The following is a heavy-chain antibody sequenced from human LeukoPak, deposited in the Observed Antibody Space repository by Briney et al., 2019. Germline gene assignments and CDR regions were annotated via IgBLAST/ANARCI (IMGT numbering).Heavy chain of an antibody. V-gene: IGHV4-4*02. Sequence: SETLSLTCAVSGGSISSSNWWSWVRQPPGKGLEWIGEIYHSGSTNYNPSLKSRVTISVDKSKNQFSLKLSSVTAADTAVYYCARTLGYSSSWLGDWGQGTLVTVSS. CDR1: GGSISSSNW. D-gene: IGHD6-13*01. CDR3: ARTLGYSSSWLGD. CDR2: IYHSGST. J-gene: IGHJ4*02.